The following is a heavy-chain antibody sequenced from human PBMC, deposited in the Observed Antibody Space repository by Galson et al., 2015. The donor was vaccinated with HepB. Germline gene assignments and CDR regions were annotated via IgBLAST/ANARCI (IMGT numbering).Heavy chain of an antibody. Sequence: SLRLSCAASGFTVSSNYMSWVRQAPGKGLEWVSVIYSGGSTYYADSVKGRFTISRDNSKNTLYLQMNSLRAEDTAIYYCARDRTNSHYVDYWGQGTLVTVSS. J-gene: IGHJ4*02. V-gene: IGHV3-53*01. CDR3: ARDRTNSHYVDY. CDR2: IYSGGST. CDR1: GFTVSSNY. D-gene: IGHD3-10*02.